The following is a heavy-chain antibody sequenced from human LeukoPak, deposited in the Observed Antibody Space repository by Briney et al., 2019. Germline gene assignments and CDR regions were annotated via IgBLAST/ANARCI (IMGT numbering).Heavy chain of an antibody. Sequence: GGSLRLSCAASGFAFSSYWMSWVRQAPGKGLEWVANIKKDGSEKYYVDSVKGRFTISRDNAKNSLYLQMNSLRAEDTAIYYCARGYYYGSGTYAWGYWGQGTLVTVSS. CDR2: IKKDGSEK. CDR1: GFAFSSYW. D-gene: IGHD3-10*01. V-gene: IGHV3-7*01. J-gene: IGHJ4*02. CDR3: ARGYYYGSGTYAWGY.